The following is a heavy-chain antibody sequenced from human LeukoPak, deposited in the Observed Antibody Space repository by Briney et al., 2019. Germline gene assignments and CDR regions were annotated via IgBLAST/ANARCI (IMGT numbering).Heavy chain of an antibody. CDR1: GYIFTGYY. J-gene: IGHJ4*02. D-gene: IGHD5-12*01. V-gene: IGHV1-2*02. CDR2: INPNSGGT. CDR3: ARDPWATYSDYDSSY. Sequence: ASVKVSCKASGYIFTGYYMHWVRQAPGQGLEWMGWINPNSGGTKYAQKFQGRVTMTRDTSISTTYMELSRLRSDDTAVYYCARDPWATYSDYDSSYWGQGTLVTVSS.